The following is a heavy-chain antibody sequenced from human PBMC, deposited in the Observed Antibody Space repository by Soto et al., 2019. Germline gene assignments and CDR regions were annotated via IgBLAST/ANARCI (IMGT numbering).Heavy chain of an antibody. V-gene: IGHV1-46*03. CDR1: GYTFTSYY. CDR3: ARGIAVAGTIFDY. J-gene: IGHJ4*02. D-gene: IGHD6-19*01. CDR2: INPSGGST. Sequence: ASVKLSCKASGYTFTSYYMHCVRQAPGQGLEWMGIINPSGGSTSYAQKFQGRVTMTRDTSTSTVYMELSSLRSEDTAVYYCARGIAVAGTIFDYWGQGTLVTAS.